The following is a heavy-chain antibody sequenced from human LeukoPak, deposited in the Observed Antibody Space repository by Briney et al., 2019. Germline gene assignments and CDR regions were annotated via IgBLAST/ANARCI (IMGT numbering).Heavy chain of an antibody. Sequence: GGSLRLSCAASGFTFSSYAMHWVRQAPGNGLEYVSAISSNGGSTYYANSVKGRFTISRDNSKNTLYLQMGSLRAEDMAVYYCARDLYSSGWAVDYWGQGTLVTVSS. J-gene: IGHJ4*02. V-gene: IGHV3-64*01. CDR3: ARDLYSSGWAVDY. D-gene: IGHD6-19*01. CDR1: GFTFSSYA. CDR2: ISSNGGST.